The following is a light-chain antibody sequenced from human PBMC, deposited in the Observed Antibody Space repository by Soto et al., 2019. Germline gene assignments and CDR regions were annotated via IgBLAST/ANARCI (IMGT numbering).Light chain of an antibody. CDR1: QAVGTS. V-gene: IGKV3-11*01. CDR3: QVRSDWPPLT. Sequence: EVVLTQSPATLSLSPGERATLSCRASQAVGTSLAWYQQKPGQAPKLLIYDASNRATGIPARFSGSGSGTDFTLTISSLEPEDSAVYYCQVRSDWPPLTFGGGTKVEIK. J-gene: IGKJ4*01. CDR2: DAS.